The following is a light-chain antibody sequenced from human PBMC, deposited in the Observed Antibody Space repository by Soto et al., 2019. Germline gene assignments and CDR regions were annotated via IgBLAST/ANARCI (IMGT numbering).Light chain of an antibody. CDR3: QTWGTGPWV. CDR2: LNSDGSH. CDR1: SRGSNYA. Sequence: QRVLTQSPSASASLGASVKLTCTLSSRGSNYAIAWRQQQPEKGPRCLMKLNSDGSHSKGDGIPDRFSGSSSGAERYLTIPSLQSEDEADYYCQTWGTGPWVFGGGTKLTAL. J-gene: IGLJ3*02. V-gene: IGLV4-69*01.